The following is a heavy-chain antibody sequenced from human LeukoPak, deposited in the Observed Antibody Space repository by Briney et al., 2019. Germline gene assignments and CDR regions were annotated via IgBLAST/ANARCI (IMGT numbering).Heavy chain of an antibody. CDR2: ISGSGGST. J-gene: IGHJ4*02. D-gene: IGHD2-15*01. CDR1: GFTFSSYA. CDR3: AKLSARYCSGGSCSLDY. V-gene: IGHV3-23*01. Sequence: GGSLRLSCAASGFTFSSYAMSWVRQAPGKGLEWVSAISGSGGSTYYADSVKGRFTISRDNSKNTLYLQMNSLRAEDTAVYYCAKLSARYCSGGSCSLDYWGQGTLVTVSS.